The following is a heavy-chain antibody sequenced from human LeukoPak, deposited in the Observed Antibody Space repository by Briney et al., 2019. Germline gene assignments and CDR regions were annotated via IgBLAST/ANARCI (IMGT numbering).Heavy chain of an antibody. V-gene: IGHV4-39*07. CDR3: ARENLDGSGSYFPMMEEYSWFDP. CDR2: IFYSGST. D-gene: IGHD3-10*01. Sequence: PSETLSLTCTVSSGSISTSNYYWGWVRQPPGKALEWIGNIFYSGSTYYSPSLKSRVTISLDTSRNQFSLKLSSVTAADTAVYYCARENLDGSGSYFPMMEEYSWFDPWGQGTLVTVSS. CDR1: SGSISTSNYY. J-gene: IGHJ5*02.